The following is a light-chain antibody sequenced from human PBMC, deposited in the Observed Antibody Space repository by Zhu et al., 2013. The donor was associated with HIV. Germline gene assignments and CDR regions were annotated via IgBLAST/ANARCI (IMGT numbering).Light chain of an antibody. CDR3: QQYGSSPLT. J-gene: IGKJ4*01. Sequence: FVMTQSPATLSSSPGGTATLSCRTSHSILNSQLAWHQQRRGQPLRLLIYGTSIRATGIADRFSGTGSGTDFTLIISRLEPEDFAVYYCQQYGSSPLTFGGGTTVESK. CDR1: HSILNSQ. CDR2: GTS. V-gene: IGKV3-20*01.